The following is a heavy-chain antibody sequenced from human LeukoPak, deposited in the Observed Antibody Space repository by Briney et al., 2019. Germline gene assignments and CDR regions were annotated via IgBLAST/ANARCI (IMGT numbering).Heavy chain of an antibody. V-gene: IGHV4-59*08. CDR1: GGSISSYY. Sequence: SETLSLTGTVSGGSISSYYWSWIRQPPGKGLEWIGYIYYSGSTNYNPSLKSRVSISVDTSKNQFPLKLSSVTAADTAVYYCASTNPEYYYDSSGYYYGWNAFDIWGQGTMVTVSS. CDR3: ASTNPEYYYDSSGYYYGWNAFDI. D-gene: IGHD3-22*01. CDR2: IYYSGST. J-gene: IGHJ3*02.